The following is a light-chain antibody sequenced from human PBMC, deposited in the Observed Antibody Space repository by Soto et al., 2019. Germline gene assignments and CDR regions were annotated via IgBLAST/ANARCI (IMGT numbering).Light chain of an antibody. CDR2: AAS. CDR1: QSISSY. J-gene: IGKJ4*01. V-gene: IGKV1-39*01. CDR3: QQHSNWPLT. Sequence: DIQMTQSPSSLSASVGYRVTITCRASQSISSYLNWYQQKPGKAPKLLIYAASTRATGIPARFSGSGSGTEFTLTISSLQSEDFAVYYCQQHSNWPLTFGGGTKVDIK.